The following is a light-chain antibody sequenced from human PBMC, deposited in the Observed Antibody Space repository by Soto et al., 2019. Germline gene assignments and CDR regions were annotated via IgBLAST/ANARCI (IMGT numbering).Light chain of an antibody. CDR1: QSISNY. CDR3: EQNYSIPQT. CDR2: GAS. J-gene: IGKJ1*01. V-gene: IGKV1-39*01. Sequence: DIQMTKSPSSLSASVGDRVTITCRASQSISNYLNWYQQKPGKAPKLLIYGASSLQSGVPSRFSGGGTGTDVTLTISSLQPEEFATYFCEQNYSIPQTFGQGTKVDIK.